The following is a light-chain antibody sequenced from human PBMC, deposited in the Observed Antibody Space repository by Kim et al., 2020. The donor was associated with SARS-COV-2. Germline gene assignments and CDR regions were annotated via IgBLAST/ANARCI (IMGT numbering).Light chain of an antibody. CDR1: SSNIGSNS. CDR2: RNN. Sequence: ELTQPPSASGTPGQRVTISCSGSSSNIGSNSIYWYQQLPGTAPKLLMYRNNQRRSGIPDRFSGSKSGTSASLAISGLRSEDEADYYCATWDASLSGVVFGGGTQLTVL. J-gene: IGLJ3*02. V-gene: IGLV1-47*01. CDR3: ATWDASLSGVV.